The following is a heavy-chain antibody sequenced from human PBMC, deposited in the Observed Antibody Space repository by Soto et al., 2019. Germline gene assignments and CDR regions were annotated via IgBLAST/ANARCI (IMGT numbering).Heavy chain of an antibody. D-gene: IGHD1-1*01. J-gene: IGHJ3*02. Sequence: GASVKVSCTDSGDTFTSYDINWVRQATGQGLEWMGWMNPNSGNTGYAQKFQGRVTMTRNTSISTAYMELSSLSFEDTAVYYCARRHLEFDIWGQGTMVTVSS. CDR1: GDTFTSYD. CDR3: ARRHLEFDI. V-gene: IGHV1-8*01. CDR2: MNPNSGNT.